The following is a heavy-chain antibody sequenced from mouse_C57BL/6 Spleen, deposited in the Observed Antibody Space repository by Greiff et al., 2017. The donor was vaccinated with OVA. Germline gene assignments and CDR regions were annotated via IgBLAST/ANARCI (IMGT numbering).Heavy chain of an antibody. CDR2: IRNKANGYTT. D-gene: IGHD1-1*01. V-gene: IGHV7-3*01. CDR1: GFTFTDYY. Sequence: EVQLQESGGGLVQPGGSLSLSCAASGFTFTDYYMSWVRQPPGKALEWLGFIRNKANGYTTEYSASVKGRFTISRDNSQSILYLQMNALRAEDSATYYCARQDGSSYHYFDYWGQGTTLTVSS. CDR3: ARQDGSSYHYFDY. J-gene: IGHJ2*01.